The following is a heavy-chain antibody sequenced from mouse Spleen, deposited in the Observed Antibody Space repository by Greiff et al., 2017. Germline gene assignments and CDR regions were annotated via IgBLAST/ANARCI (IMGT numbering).Heavy chain of an antibody. CDR2: INPSSGYT. D-gene: IGHD2-5*01. Sequence: VKLQESGAELARPGASVKMSCKASGYTFTSYTMHWVKQRPGQGLEWIGYINPSSGYTKYNQKFKDKATLTADKSSSTAYMQLSSLTSEDSAVYYCASSYSNYDFYAMDYWGQGTSVTVSS. CDR3: ASSYSNYDFYAMDY. V-gene: IGHV1-4*01. J-gene: IGHJ4*01. CDR1: GYTFTSYT.